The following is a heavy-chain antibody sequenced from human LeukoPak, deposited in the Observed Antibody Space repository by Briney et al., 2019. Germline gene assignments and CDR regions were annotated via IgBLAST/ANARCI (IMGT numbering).Heavy chain of an antibody. Sequence: SETLSLTYTVSGGSISSSSYYWGWIRQPPGKGLEWIGSIYYSGSTYYNPSLKSRVTISVDTSKNQFSLKLSSVTAADTAVYYCARTGLWVLYLDYWGQGTLVTVSS. D-gene: IGHD4/OR15-4a*01. CDR2: IYYSGST. CDR3: ARTGLWVLYLDY. V-gene: IGHV4-39*07. J-gene: IGHJ4*02. CDR1: GGSISSSSYY.